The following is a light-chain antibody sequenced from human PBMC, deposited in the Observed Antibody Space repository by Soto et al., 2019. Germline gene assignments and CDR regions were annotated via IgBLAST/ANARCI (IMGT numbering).Light chain of an antibody. CDR2: GAS. CDR3: QQYNNWLTWT. V-gene: IGKV3-15*01. CDR1: QSVSSN. J-gene: IGKJ1*01. Sequence: IVMTHSPATLAVSPGERATLSCRASQSVSSNLAWYQQKPGQAPRLLIYGASTRATGIPARFSGSGSGTEFTLTISSLQSEDFAVYYCQQYNNWLTWTFGQGTKVDIK.